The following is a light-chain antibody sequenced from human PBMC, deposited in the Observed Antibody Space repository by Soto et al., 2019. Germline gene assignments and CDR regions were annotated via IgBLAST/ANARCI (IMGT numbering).Light chain of an antibody. V-gene: IGLV2-14*01. Sequence: QSALTQPASVSGSPGQSITISCTGTSSDVGVYNYVSWYQQHPGNAPKFMIYDVSNRPSGVSNRFSGSKSGNTASLTISGLQAEDEADYYCCSYTTSNTRQIVFGTGTKLTVL. J-gene: IGLJ1*01. CDR1: SSDVGVYNY. CDR2: DVS. CDR3: CSYTTSNTRQIV.